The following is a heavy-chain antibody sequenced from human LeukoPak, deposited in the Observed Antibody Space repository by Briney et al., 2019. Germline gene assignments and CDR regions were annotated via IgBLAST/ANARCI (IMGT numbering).Heavy chain of an antibody. Sequence: SETLSLTCTVSGDSISSYSWSWIRQPPGKGLEWIGYIYYSGSTTYNPSLKSRVTISVDTSKNQFSLKLTSVTAADTAVYYCARAVITFGGAVAKGFDCWGQGTLVTVSS. D-gene: IGHD3-16*01. CDR2: IYYSGST. CDR3: ARAVITFGGAVAKGFDC. V-gene: IGHV4-59*01. J-gene: IGHJ4*02. CDR1: GDSISSYS.